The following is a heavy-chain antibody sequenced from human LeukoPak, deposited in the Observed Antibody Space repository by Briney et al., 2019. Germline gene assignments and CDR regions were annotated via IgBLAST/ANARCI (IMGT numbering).Heavy chain of an antibody. CDR3: ARGLDYYDSSGYYYGIGAYDI. J-gene: IGHJ3*02. Sequence: PSETLSLTCTVSGGSISSYYWSWIRQPPGKGLEWIGYIYYSGSTNYNPSLKSRVTISVDTSKNQFSLKLSSVTAADTAVYYCARGLDYYDSSGYYYGIGAYDIWGQGTMVTVSS. CDR1: GGSISSYY. CDR2: IYYSGST. D-gene: IGHD3-22*01. V-gene: IGHV4-59*12.